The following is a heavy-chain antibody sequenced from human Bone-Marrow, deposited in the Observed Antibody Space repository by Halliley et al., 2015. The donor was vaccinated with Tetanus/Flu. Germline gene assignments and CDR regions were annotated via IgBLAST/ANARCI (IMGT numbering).Heavy chain of an antibody. CDR2: IKSIAGGGTT. V-gene: IGHV3-15*07. CDR3: ITDPGESGRG. J-gene: IGHJ4*02. Sequence: VGRIKSIAGGGTTDYAAPVEGRFTISRDDSENTLYLHMNSLKTEDTAVYFCITDPGESGRGWGQGTLVTVSS. D-gene: IGHD1-26*01.